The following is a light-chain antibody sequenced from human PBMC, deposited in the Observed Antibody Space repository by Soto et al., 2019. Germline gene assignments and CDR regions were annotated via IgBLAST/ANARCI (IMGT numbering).Light chain of an antibody. CDR2: STS. V-gene: IGKV3-20*01. J-gene: IGKJ4*01. CDR3: QHFGRSPPT. CDR1: QSVDRSD. Sequence: VLTQSPGTLSLSPGERATLSCRASQSVDRSDIAWYQQKPGQAPRLLIYSTSIRAAGIPDRFSVSGFGTDFSLTISTLEPEDFAVYYCQHFGRSPPTFGGGTKVDIK.